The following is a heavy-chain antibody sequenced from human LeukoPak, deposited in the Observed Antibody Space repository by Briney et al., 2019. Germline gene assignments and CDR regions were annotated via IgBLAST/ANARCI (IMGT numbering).Heavy chain of an antibody. J-gene: IGHJ4*02. CDR2: INPNSGGT. D-gene: IGHD1-20*01. Sequence: ASVKVSCTASGGTFSSYAISWVRQAPGQGLEWMGWINPNSGGTNYAQKFQGRVTMTRDTSISTAYMELSRLRSDDTAVYYCARGSITGISYDYWGQGTLVTVSS. CDR1: GGTFSSYA. CDR3: ARGSITGISYDY. V-gene: IGHV1-2*02.